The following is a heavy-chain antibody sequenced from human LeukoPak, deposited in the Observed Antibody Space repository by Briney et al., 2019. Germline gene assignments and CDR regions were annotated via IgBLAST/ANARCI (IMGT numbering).Heavy chain of an antibody. CDR2: VTSRGEST. Sequence: GGSLRLSCAASGFTFSIYAMSWVRQAPGKGLQWVSSVTSRGESTWYVDSVKGRFTITRDNSENTLYLQMHSLRAEDTAVYYCARDRPNYYGSDGHYYRRDGDYWGRGTLVSVSS. D-gene: IGHD3-22*01. J-gene: IGHJ4*02. CDR1: GFTFSIYA. CDR3: ARDRPNYYGSDGHYYRRDGDY. V-gene: IGHV3-23*01.